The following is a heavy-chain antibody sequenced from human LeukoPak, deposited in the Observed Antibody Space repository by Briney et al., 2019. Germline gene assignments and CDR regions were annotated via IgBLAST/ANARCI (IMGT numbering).Heavy chain of an antibody. D-gene: IGHD3-22*01. J-gene: IGHJ1*01. V-gene: IGHV3-73*01. CDR2: IRGKANSYAT. Sequence: PGGSLRLSCAASGFTFSGSAMHWVRQASGKGLEWVGRIRGKANSYATAYAASVKGRFTISRDDSKNTLYLQMNSLRAEDTAVYYCARGAAMIVVVMAEYFQHWGQGTLVTVSS. CDR1: GFTFSGSA. CDR3: ARGAAMIVVVMAEYFQH.